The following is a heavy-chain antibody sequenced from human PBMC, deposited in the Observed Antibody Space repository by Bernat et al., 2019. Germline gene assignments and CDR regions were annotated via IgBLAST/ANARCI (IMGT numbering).Heavy chain of an antibody. CDR2: INTDGSST. Sequence: EVQLVESGGGLVQPGGSLRLSCAASGFTFSRYWMHWVRQVPGKGLVWLSRINTDGSSTDYADSVKGRFTISRDNAKNTVYLQMDSLRAEDTAVYYCGSRQGGGSYLENWGQGTLVTVSS. CDR1: GFTFSRYW. V-gene: IGHV3-74*01. J-gene: IGHJ4*02. D-gene: IGHD1-26*01. CDR3: GSRQGGGSYLEN.